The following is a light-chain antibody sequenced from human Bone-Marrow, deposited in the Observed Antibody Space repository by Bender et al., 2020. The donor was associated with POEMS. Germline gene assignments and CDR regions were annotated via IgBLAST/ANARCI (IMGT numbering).Light chain of an antibody. CDR3: SSNTGDSTYV. V-gene: IGLV2-14*02. Sequence: QSALTQPASVSGSPGQSLTISCTGNSNNIGSHNVVSWYQQRPGKAPQLLIFEVTKRPSGISLRFSGSKSGNTASLTISGLQPGDEADYFCSSNTGDSTYVFGTGTKVTVL. J-gene: IGLJ1*01. CDR1: SNNIGSHNV. CDR2: EVT.